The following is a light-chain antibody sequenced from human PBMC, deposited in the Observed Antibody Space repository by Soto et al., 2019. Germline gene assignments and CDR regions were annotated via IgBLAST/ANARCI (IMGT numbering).Light chain of an antibody. J-gene: IGKJ5*01. CDR1: QHINNR. CDR3: HQCQNFPIT. CDR2: DAS. V-gene: IGKV1-33*01. Sequence: EIALTQSPSSLSSFPGDRVTISCKASQHINNRLAWYQHKPGQAPQLLIFDASHRAPGIPSRFSASGSGTDFTFTISVVQPEDFATYYCHQCQNFPITFGQGTRVDIK.